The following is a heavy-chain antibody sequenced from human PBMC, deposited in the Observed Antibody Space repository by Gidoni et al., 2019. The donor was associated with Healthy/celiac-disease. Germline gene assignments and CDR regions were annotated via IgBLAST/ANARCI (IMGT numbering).Heavy chain of an antibody. CDR2: IIPIFGTA. D-gene: IGHD2-15*01. V-gene: IGHV1-69*01. Sequence: QVQLVQSGAEVKKPGSSVKVSCKASGGTFSSYAISWVRQPPGQGLEWMGGIIPIFGTANYAQKFQGRVTITADESTSTAYMELSSLRSEDTAVYYCARVGSPYCSGGSCYHFDYWDQGTLVTVSS. J-gene: IGHJ4*02. CDR1: GGTFSSYA. CDR3: ARVGSPYCSGGSCYHFDY.